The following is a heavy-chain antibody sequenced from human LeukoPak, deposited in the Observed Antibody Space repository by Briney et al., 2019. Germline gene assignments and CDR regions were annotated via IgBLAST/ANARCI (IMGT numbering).Heavy chain of an antibody. D-gene: IGHD2-2*02. CDR2: IYYSGST. V-gene: IGHV4-59*01. J-gene: IGHJ4*02. CDR3: ARGGPATAIKY. CDR1: GGSISSYY. Sequence: SETLSLTCTVSGGSISSYYWSWIRQPPGKGLEWIGYIYYSGSTNYNPSLKSRVTISVDTSKNQFSLKLSSVTAADTAVYYCARGGPATAIKYWGQGTLVTVSS.